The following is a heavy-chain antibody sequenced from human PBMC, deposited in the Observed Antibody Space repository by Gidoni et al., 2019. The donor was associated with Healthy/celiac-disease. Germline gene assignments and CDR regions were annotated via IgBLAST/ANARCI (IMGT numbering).Heavy chain of an antibody. D-gene: IGHD3-3*01. Sequence: QVQLVQSGAEVKTPGASAKVSCKDSGYTFTSYDINWVRQATGQGLGWMGWMNPHSGNTGYAQKCQGTVTMTRNTSISTAYMELSSLRSEDTAVYYCARGREYDFGSGYFDGMDVWGQGTMVTVSS. CDR1: GYTFTSYD. J-gene: IGHJ6*02. V-gene: IGHV1-8*01. CDR3: ARGREYDFGSGYFDGMDV. CDR2: MNPHSGNT.